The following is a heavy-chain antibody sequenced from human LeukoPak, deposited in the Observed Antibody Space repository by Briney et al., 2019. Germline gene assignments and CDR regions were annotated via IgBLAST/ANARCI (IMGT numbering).Heavy chain of an antibody. Sequence: GGSLRLSCEASGFTFSTFAMIWVRQPPGKGLEWVSSIFPSGGGIRYADSVRGRFTISRDNSKSTLSLQMNSLRAEDTAIYYCATYRQVLLPFESWGQGTLVTVSS. CDR1: GFTFSTFA. J-gene: IGHJ4*02. V-gene: IGHV3-23*01. CDR3: ATYRQVLLPFES. D-gene: IGHD2/OR15-2a*01. CDR2: IFPSGGGI.